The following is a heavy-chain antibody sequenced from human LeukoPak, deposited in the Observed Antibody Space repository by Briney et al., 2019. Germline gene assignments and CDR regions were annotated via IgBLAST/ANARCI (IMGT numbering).Heavy chain of an antibody. D-gene: IGHD6-13*01. CDR1: GYSYTTYW. CDR3: ASVYSSTSWDY. V-gene: IGHV5-51*01. CDR2: IFPADSDT. Sequence: GESLKISCRASGYSYTTYWIGWVRQMPGKGLEWMGVIFPADSDTRYSPSFQGQVTISADKSISTAYLQWSSLKASDTAMYYCASVYSSTSWDYWGQGTLVTVSS. J-gene: IGHJ4*02.